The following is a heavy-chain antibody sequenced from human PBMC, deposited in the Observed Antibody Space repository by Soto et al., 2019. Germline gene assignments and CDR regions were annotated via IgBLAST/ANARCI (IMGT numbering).Heavy chain of an antibody. D-gene: IGHD2-2*01. Sequence: ASVKVSCKASAYSFTTYHIQWVRQAPGQGLEWMGLINPDAGATNYAQRFQGRLRLTRDTSTSTVYMELRSLRFDDTAVYYCARGDIVLVPASEGNWFDPWGQGTMVTVSS. CDR1: AYSFTTYH. J-gene: IGHJ5*02. CDR3: ARGDIVLVPASEGNWFDP. CDR2: INPDAGAT. V-gene: IGHV1-46*01.